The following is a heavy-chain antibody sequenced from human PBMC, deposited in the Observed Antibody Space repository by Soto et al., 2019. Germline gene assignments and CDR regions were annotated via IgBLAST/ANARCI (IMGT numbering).Heavy chain of an antibody. CDR1: GYSFTSLD. Sequence: QVQLVQSGAEVREPGASVKVSCKASGYSFTSLDINWVRQTTGQGLEWMGWMQPSSGRTGYAQKFQGRVTMTRDTSINTAYMELRSLTSDDTAFYYWARGVTAGVDYWGQGTLVTVSS. D-gene: IGHD1-26*01. V-gene: IGHV1-8*01. J-gene: IGHJ4*02. CDR3: ARGVTAGVDY. CDR2: MQPSSGRT.